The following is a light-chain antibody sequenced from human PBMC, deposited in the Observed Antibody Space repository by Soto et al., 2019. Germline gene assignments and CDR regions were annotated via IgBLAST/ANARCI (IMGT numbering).Light chain of an antibody. Sequence: QLVLTQSPSASATLGASVKLTCTLSSGHNSYAIAWHQQQPEKGPRYLMKLNSDGSHSKGDGIPDRFSGSRSGAEWYLTISSLQSEDEADYYCQTWGTGIHVVFGGGTKLTVL. CDR3: QTWGTGIHVV. CDR2: LNSDGSH. J-gene: IGLJ2*01. CDR1: SGHNSYA. V-gene: IGLV4-69*01.